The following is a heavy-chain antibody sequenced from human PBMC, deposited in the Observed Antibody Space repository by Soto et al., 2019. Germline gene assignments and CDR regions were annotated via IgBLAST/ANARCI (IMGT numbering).Heavy chain of an antibody. CDR3: ARIYYDSSGYYYKYFFDY. D-gene: IGHD3-22*01. CDR1: GYTFTSYD. J-gene: IGHJ4*02. V-gene: IGHV1-8*01. Sequence: ASVKVSCKASGYTFTSYDINWVRQATGQGLEWMGWMSPNSGNTGYAQKFQGRVTMTRNTSISTAYMELSSLRSEDTAVYYCARIYYDSSGYYYKYFFDYWGQGTLVTVSS. CDR2: MSPNSGNT.